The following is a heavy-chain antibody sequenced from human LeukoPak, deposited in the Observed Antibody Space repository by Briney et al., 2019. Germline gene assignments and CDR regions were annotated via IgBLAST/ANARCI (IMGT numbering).Heavy chain of an antibody. Sequence: GGSLRLSCAASGFTFSSYSMNWVRQAPGKGLEWVSSISSSSSYIYYADSEKGRFTITRDNTKNSLYLQMNSLRAEDTAVYYCARAGKDSSGYYKYYYYYGMDAWGQGTTVTVSS. CDR3: ARAGKDSSGYYKYYYYYGMDA. J-gene: IGHJ6*02. CDR2: ISSSSSYI. CDR1: GFTFSSYS. V-gene: IGHV3-21*01. D-gene: IGHD3-22*01.